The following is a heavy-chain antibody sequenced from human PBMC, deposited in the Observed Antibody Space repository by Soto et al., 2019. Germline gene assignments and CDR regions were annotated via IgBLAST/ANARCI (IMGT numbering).Heavy chain of an antibody. CDR3: AHSDFLSGYGKRDAFDI. Sequence: QITLKESGPTLVKPTQTLTLTCTFSGFSLTTSGVGVGWIRQPPGKPLEWLALISWDDDKRYSPSLQSRLTITMDASKNPVGLTVTNMDPVDTVTYYCAHSDFLSGYGKRDAFDIWGKATMVTVSS. D-gene: IGHD3-3*01. J-gene: IGHJ3*02. CDR1: GFSLTTSGVG. CDR2: ISWDDDK. V-gene: IGHV2-5*02.